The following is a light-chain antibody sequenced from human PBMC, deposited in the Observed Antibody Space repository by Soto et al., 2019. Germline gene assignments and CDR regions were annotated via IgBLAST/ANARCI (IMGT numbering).Light chain of an antibody. J-gene: IGLJ1*01. CDR3: QSYGTSLSGLYV. CDR2: DSN. CDR1: SSNIGAGRD. V-gene: IGLV1-40*01. Sequence: QSVLTQPPSVSGAPGQRVIISCTGSSSNIGAGRDVHWYRQFPGEAPKFLISDSNHRPSGVPDRFSVSKSGASASLAITGLRAEDEGDYFCQSYGTSLSGLYVFGTGTKVTAL.